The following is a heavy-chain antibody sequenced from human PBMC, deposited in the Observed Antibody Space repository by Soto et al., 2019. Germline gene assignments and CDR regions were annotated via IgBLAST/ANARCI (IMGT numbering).Heavy chain of an antibody. V-gene: IGHV1-69*02. CDR3: ARVPIPLFYGMVV. CDR2: IIPILGVA. J-gene: IGHJ6*02. CDR1: GGTFSSHI. D-gene: IGHD2-2*02. Sequence: QVQLVQSGAEVKKPGSSVKVSCKASGGTFSSHIISWVRQAPGQGLEWMGRIIPILGVANYAQKFQGRVTITADKSTNTAYMELTSLRSEDTAVFYCARVPIPLFYGMVVWGQGTTVTVSS.